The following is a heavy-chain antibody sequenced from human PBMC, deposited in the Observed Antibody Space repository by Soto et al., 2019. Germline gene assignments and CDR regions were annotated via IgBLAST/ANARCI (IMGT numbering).Heavy chain of an antibody. D-gene: IGHD3-3*01. CDR3: ARHPDTDYDFWSGYFVQKNHAFDI. J-gene: IGHJ3*02. CDR2: IYYSGST. V-gene: IGHV4-39*01. Sequence: PSETLSLTCTVSGGSTGSSSYYWGWIRQPPGKGLEWIGSIYYSGSTYYNPSLKSRVTISVDTSKNQFSLKLSSVTAADTAVYYCARHPDTDYDFWSGYFVQKNHAFDIWGQGTMVTVSS. CDR1: GGSTGSSSYY.